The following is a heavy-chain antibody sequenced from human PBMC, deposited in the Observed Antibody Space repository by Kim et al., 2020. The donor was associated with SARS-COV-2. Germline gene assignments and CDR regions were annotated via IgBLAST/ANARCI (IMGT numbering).Heavy chain of an antibody. V-gene: IGHV3-7*01. D-gene: IGHD6-13*01. J-gene: IGHJ4*02. Sequence: YYVDSVKGRLTISRDNAKNSLYLQMNGLKAEGTAVYYCARVGSCSWSFDYWGQGALVTVSS. CDR3: ARVGSCSWSFDY.